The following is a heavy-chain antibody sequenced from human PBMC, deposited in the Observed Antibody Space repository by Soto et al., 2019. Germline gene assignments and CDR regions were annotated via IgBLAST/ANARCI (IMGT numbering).Heavy chain of an antibody. V-gene: IGHV3-30*18. Sequence: VGSLRLSCAASGFTFSSYGMHWVRQAPGKGLEWVAVISYDGRNKYYADSVKGRFTISRDNSKNTLYLQMSSLRPEDTAVYYCVKDGSSGWPYYYGMDVWGQGTTVTVSS. CDR2: ISYDGRNK. D-gene: IGHD6-19*01. CDR1: GFTFSSYG. CDR3: VKDGSSGWPYYYGMDV. J-gene: IGHJ6*02.